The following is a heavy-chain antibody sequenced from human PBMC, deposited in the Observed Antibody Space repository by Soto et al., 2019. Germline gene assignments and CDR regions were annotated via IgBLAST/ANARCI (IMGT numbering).Heavy chain of an antibody. D-gene: IGHD6-19*01. CDR1: GGTFSSYA. J-gene: IGHJ6*02. CDR3: ARKESLAVAGTPFYYYYGMAV. Sequence: SVKVSCKASGGTFSSYAISWVRQAPGQGLEWMGGIIPIFGTANYAQKFQGRVTITADESTSTAYMELSSLRSEDTAGYYCARKESLAVAGTPFYYYYGMAVWGQGTTVTVSS. CDR2: IIPIFGTA. V-gene: IGHV1-69*13.